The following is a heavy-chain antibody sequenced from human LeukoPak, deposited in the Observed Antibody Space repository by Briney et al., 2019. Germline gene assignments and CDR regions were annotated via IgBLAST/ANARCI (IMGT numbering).Heavy chain of an antibody. D-gene: IGHD3-10*01. Sequence: GGSLRLSCAASRFTFSSYSMNWVRQAPGKGLEWVSYISSSSSTIYYADSVKGRFTISRDNAKNSLYLQMNSLRAEDTAVYYCARSGITMVRGVIIGGDYYYYGMDVWGQGTTVTVSS. V-gene: IGHV3-48*01. CDR2: ISSSSSTI. CDR1: RFTFSSYS. J-gene: IGHJ6*02. CDR3: ARSGITMVRGVIIGGDYYYYGMDV.